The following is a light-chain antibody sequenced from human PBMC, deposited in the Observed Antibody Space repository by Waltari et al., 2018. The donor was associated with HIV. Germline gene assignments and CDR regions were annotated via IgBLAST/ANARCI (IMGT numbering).Light chain of an antibody. CDR2: RDS. Sequence: SYALTQPLSVSVALGRTARITCGGNTSGSKKGHWDQQKPGQAPVLVIYRDSTRPSGIPERFSGSNSGNTATLTISRAQAGDEADYYCHVWDSSTVVFGGGTKLTVL. CDR3: HVWDSSTVV. CDR1: TSGSKK. J-gene: IGLJ2*01. V-gene: IGLV3-9*01.